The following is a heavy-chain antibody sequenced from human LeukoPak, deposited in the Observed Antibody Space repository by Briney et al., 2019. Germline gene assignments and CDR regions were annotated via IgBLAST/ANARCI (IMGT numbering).Heavy chain of an antibody. CDR2: IKQDGSEK. D-gene: IGHD1-7*01. V-gene: IGHV3-7*01. CDR1: GFTFRGFL. Sequence: GGSLRLPCAASGFTFRGFLMSWVRQTPGKGLEWVANIKQDGSEKYYADSVKGRFTTSRDNTKNSLSLQMNSLRAEDTAVYYCARAGSNWNYVYWGQGTPVTVSS. J-gene: IGHJ4*02. CDR3: ARAGSNWNYVY.